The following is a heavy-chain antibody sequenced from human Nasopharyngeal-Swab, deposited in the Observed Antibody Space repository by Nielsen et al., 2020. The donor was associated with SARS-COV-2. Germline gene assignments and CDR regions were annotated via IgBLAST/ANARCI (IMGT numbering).Heavy chain of an antibody. Sequence: ASVKVSCKASGYTFTSYAMNWVRQAPGQGLEWMGWMNTNTGNPTYAQGFTGRFVFSLDTSVSTAYLQISSLKAEDTAVYYCAREERGVTLEGGYYYYGMDVWGQGTTVTVSS. D-gene: IGHD3-10*01. CDR1: GYTFTSYA. CDR3: AREERGVTLEGGYYYYGMDV. V-gene: IGHV7-4-1*02. CDR2: MNTNTGNP. J-gene: IGHJ6*02.